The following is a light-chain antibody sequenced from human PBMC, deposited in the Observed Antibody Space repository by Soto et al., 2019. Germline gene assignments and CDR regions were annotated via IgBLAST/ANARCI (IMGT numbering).Light chain of an antibody. Sequence: QSARTQPASVSGSPGQSVTISCTGASSDVGAYEHVSWYQQHPGRAPKLILYDVNNRPSGVSNHFSGSKSGNTASLVISGLQANDEADYYCSSYSTTNILVFGSGTKVTVL. CDR2: DVN. CDR1: SSDVGAYEH. V-gene: IGLV2-14*03. J-gene: IGLJ1*01. CDR3: SSYSTTNILV.